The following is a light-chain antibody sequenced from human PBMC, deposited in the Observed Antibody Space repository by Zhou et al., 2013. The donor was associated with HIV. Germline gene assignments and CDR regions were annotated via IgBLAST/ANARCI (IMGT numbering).Light chain of an antibody. J-gene: IGKJ2*01. CDR2: GAS. Sequence: PGERATLSCRSSLNISNGHLAWYQQKHGQAPRLLIYGASRRATGVPDRFGGGGSGTDFTLTITSLEPEDFAVYFCQQYGRSPPFTFGQGTKVDIK. CDR3: QQYGRSPPFT. CDR1: LNISNGH. V-gene: IGKV3-20*01.